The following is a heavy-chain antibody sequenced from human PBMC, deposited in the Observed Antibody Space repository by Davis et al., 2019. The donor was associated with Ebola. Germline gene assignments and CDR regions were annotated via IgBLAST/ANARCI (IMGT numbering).Heavy chain of an antibody. V-gene: IGHV4-34*01. Sequence: MPSETLSLTCAVYGGSFSGYYWSWIRQPPGKGLEWIGEINHSGSTNYNPSLKKRLTISVDTSKNQFSLKLSSVTAADTAVYYCARKSSYSNYARAGYYFDYWGQGTLVTVSS. D-gene: IGHD4-11*01. CDR3: ARKSSYSNYARAGYYFDY. CDR2: INHSGST. J-gene: IGHJ4*02. CDR1: GGSFSGYY.